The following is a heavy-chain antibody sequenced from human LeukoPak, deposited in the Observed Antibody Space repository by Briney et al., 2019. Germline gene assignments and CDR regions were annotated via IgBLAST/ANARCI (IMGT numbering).Heavy chain of an antibody. CDR1: GYTFTSYY. Sequence: ASVKVSCKASGYTFTSYYMHWVRQAPGQGLEWMGIINPSGGSTSYAQKFQGRVTMTRDMSTSTVYMELSSLRSEDTAVYYYAREVIAAAGTTPLYYYYYTDVWGQGTLVTVFS. CDR3: AREVIAAAGTTPLYYYYYTDV. J-gene: IGHJ6*03. V-gene: IGHV1-46*01. D-gene: IGHD6-13*01. CDR2: INPSGGST.